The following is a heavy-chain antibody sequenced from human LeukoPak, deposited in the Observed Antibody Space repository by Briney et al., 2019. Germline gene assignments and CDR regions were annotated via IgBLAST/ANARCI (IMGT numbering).Heavy chain of an antibody. CDR3: ARDLYDFWSGFVH. Sequence: GSLRLSCAASGFTFSSYWMHWVRQAPGKGLEWIGTSYYSGSTYYNPSLKSRVTISVDTSKNQLFLKLSSVTAADTAVYYCARDLYDFWSGFVHWGQGTLVTVSS. CDR2: SYYSGST. CDR1: GFTFSSYW. V-gene: IGHV4-39*07. D-gene: IGHD3-3*01. J-gene: IGHJ4*02.